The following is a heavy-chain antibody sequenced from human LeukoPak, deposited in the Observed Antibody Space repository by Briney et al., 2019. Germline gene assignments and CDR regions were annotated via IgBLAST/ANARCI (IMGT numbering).Heavy chain of an antibody. CDR3: ARDSSSWYGAYYYYMDV. CDR2: INPNSGRT. V-gene: IGHV1-2*02. CDR1: GYTFTGYY. J-gene: IGHJ6*03. D-gene: IGHD6-13*01. Sequence: ASVKVSCKASGYTFTGYYMNWVRQAPGQGLEWMGWINPNSGRTNYAQNFQGRVTMTRDPSISTAYMELSSLRTEDTAVYYCARDSSSWYGAYYYYMDVWGKGTTVTVSS.